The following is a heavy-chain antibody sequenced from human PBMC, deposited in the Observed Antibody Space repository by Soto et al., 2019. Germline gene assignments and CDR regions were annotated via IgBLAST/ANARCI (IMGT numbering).Heavy chain of an antibody. CDR2: IKQDGSEK. V-gene: IGHV3-7*01. CDR3: ARAWYGRNDFDI. CDR1: GFTFSSYW. J-gene: IGHJ3*02. D-gene: IGHD6-13*01. Sequence: EVQLVESGGGLVQPGGSLRLSCAASGFTFSSYWMSWVRQAPGKGLEWVANIKQDGSEKYYVDSVKDRFTISRDHAKNSLYLQMNSLRAEDTAVYYCARAWYGRNDFDIWGQGTMVTVSS.